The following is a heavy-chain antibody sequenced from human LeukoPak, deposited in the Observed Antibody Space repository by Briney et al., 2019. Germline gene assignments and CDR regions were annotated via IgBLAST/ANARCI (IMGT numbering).Heavy chain of an antibody. CDR1: GFTFRSYS. CDR2: ISGDSSTK. CDR3: ARDSFSWYY. Sequence: GGSLRLSCEASGFTFRSYSMNWLRRAPGKGLEWVSYISGDSSTKYYADSVKGRFTISRDNAKNSLYLQMNSLRDEDTAVYYCARDSFSWYYWGQGALVTVSS. J-gene: IGHJ4*02. D-gene: IGHD6-13*01. V-gene: IGHV3-48*02.